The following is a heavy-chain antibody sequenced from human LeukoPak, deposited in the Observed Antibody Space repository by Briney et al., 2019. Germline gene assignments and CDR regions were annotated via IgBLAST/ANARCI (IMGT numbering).Heavy chain of an antibody. CDR2: ISAYNGNT. CDR1: GYTFTSYG. J-gene: IGHJ6*03. D-gene: IGHD3-9*01. CDR3: ARSNDILTGYGLYYYYYYMDV. Sequence: ASVKASCKASGYTFTSYGISWVRQAPGQGLEWMGWISAYNGNTNYAQKLQGRVTMTTDTSTSTAYMELRSLRSDDTAVYYCARSNDILTGYGLYYYYYYMDVWGKGTTVTISS. V-gene: IGHV1-18*01.